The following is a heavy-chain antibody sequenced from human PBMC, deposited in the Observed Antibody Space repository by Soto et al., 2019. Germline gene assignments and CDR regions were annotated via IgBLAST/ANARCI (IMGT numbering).Heavy chain of an antibody. V-gene: IGHV1-58*02. CDR3: AAVRDYDFWSGYPHYFDY. CDR2: IVVGSGNT. Sequence: SVKVSCKASGFTFTSSAMQWVRQARGQRLEWIGWIVVGSGNTNYAQKFQERVTITRDMSTSTAYMELSSLRSEDTAVYYCAAVRDYDFWSGYPHYFDYWGQGTLVTVSS. D-gene: IGHD3-3*01. J-gene: IGHJ4*02. CDR1: GFTFTSSA.